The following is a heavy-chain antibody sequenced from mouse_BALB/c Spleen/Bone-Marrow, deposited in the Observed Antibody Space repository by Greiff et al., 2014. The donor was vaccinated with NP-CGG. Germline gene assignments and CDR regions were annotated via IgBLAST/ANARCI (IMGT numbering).Heavy chain of an antibody. J-gene: IGHJ1*01. CDR1: GYTFTNYW. CDR2: INPSNGRA. D-gene: IGHD1-1*01. Sequence: QVQLQQSGAEVVKPGALVRLSCKTSGYTFTNYWMHWVKQRPGQGLEWIGDINPSNGRATYSEKFKSKATLTVDTSSSTAYMQLSSLTSEDSAVYYCARYYNYYFDVWGAGTTVTVSS. CDR3: ARYYNYYFDV. V-gene: IGHV1S81*02.